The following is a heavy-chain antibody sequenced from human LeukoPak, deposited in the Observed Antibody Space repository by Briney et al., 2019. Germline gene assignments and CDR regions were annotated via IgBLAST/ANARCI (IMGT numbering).Heavy chain of an antibody. CDR1: GGSISSYY. Sequence: SETLSLTCTVSGGSISSYYWSWIRQPPGKGLEWIGYIYYSGSTNYNPSLKSRVTISVDTSKNQFSLKLSSVTAADTAVYYCARLLGYCSGGGCYGNYYYYYGMDVWGQGTTVTVSS. CDR2: IYYSGST. D-gene: IGHD2-15*01. CDR3: ARLLGYCSGGGCYGNYYYYYGMDV. V-gene: IGHV4-59*08. J-gene: IGHJ6*02.